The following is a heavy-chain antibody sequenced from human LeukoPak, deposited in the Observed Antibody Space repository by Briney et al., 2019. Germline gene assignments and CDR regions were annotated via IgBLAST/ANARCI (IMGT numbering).Heavy chain of an antibody. CDR3: ARASLDYYGSGSYQPIDY. CDR2: INPSGGST. CDR1: GYTFTSYY. J-gene: IGHJ4*02. D-gene: IGHD3-10*01. V-gene: IGHV1-46*01. Sequence: ASVKVSCKASGYTFTSYYMHWVRQAPGQGLEWMGIINPSGGSTSYAQKFQGRVTMTRDTSTSTVYMELSSLRSEDTAVYYCARASLDYYGSGSYQPIDYWGQGTLLTVSS.